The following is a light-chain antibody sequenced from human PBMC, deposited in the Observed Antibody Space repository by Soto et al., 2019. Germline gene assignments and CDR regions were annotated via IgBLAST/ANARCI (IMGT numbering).Light chain of an antibody. CDR3: LQRSNWIT. J-gene: IGKJ5*01. CDR1: QSVSSY. Sequence: EIVLTQSPATLSLSPGERATLSCRASQSVSSYLAWYQQKPCQAPRLLIYDASNRATGIPDRFSGSGSGTDFTLTISSLKPEDFAVYYCLQRSNWITFGQGTRLEIK. V-gene: IGKV3-11*01. CDR2: DAS.